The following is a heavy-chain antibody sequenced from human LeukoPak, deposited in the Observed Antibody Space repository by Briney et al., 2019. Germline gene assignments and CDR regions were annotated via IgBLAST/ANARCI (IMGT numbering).Heavy chain of an antibody. J-gene: IGHJ2*01. CDR1: GYTFTSYG. Sequence: SVKVSCKASGYTFTSYGISWVRQAPGQGLEWMGGIIPIFGTANYAQKFQGRVTITADESTSTAYMELSSLRSEDTAVYYCARDIVVVVAARGYFDLWGRGTLVTVSS. V-gene: IGHV1-69*13. D-gene: IGHD2-15*01. CDR3: ARDIVVVVAARGYFDL. CDR2: IIPIFGTA.